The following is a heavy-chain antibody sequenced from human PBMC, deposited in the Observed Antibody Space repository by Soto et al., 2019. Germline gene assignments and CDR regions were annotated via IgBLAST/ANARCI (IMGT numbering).Heavy chain of an antibody. J-gene: IGHJ3*02. Sequence: GGSLRLSCAGSGFTFSNAWMSWVRQAPGKGLEWLCRIKSKANGETIDYAAPVKGRFTISRDDSKNTVYLQMNSLRTEDTALYYCTTGISFDIWGQGTMVTVS. CDR2: IKSKANGETI. CDR3: TTGISFDI. V-gene: IGHV3-15*01. CDR1: GFTFSNAW.